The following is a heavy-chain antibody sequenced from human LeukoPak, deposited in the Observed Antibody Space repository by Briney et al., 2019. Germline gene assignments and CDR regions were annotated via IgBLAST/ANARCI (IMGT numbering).Heavy chain of an antibody. V-gene: IGHV1-2*02. Sequence: ASVKVSCKASGYTFTGYYMHWVRQAPGQGLKWMGWINPNSGGTNYAQKFQGRVTMTRDTSISTAYMELSRLRSDDTAVYYCARQYSSSYYYYMDVWGKGTTVTVSS. CDR2: INPNSGGT. CDR1: GYTFTGYY. CDR3: ARQYSSSYYYYMDV. J-gene: IGHJ6*03. D-gene: IGHD6-13*01.